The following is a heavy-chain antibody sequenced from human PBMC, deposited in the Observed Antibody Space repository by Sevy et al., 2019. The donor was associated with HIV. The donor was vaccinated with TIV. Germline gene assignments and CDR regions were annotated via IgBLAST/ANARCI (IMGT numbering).Heavy chain of an antibody. CDR1: GFPFGSYE. CDR3: ARDLPPSATTVAQFDY. CDR2: ISNSGSAK. Sequence: GGSLRLSCTASGFPFGSYEMNWVRQAPGKGLEWVSYISNSGSAKYYSDSVRGRFTISRDNAKNSLYLQMNRLRAEDTAVYYCARDLPPSATTVAQFDYWGRGTLVTVSS. J-gene: IGHJ4*02. V-gene: IGHV3-48*03. D-gene: IGHD4-17*01.